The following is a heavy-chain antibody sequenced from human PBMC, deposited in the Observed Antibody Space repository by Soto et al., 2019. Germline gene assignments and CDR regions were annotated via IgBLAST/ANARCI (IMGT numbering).Heavy chain of an antibody. Sequence: PGGSLRLSCAASGFTFNTYWMTWVRRAPGKGLEWLANIKPDGTTQNYVDSVKGRFTISRDNAKSSLYLQMNSLRAEDTAIYYCARNPFGDFDYWGQGTMVTVSS. J-gene: IGHJ4*02. CDR2: IKPDGTTQ. D-gene: IGHD2-15*01. CDR1: GFTFNTYW. CDR3: ARNPFGDFDY. V-gene: IGHV3-7*05.